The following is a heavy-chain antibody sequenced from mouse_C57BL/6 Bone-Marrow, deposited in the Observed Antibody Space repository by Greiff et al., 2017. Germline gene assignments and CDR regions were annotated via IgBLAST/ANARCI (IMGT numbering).Heavy chain of an antibody. CDR3: AREGDDYEGFAY. CDR1: GFTFSDYY. CDR2: INYDGSST. D-gene: IGHD2-4*01. V-gene: IGHV5-16*01. J-gene: IGHJ3*01. Sequence: EVQRVESEGGLVQPGSSMKLSCTASGFTFSDYYMAWVRQVPEKGLEWVANINYDGSSTYYLDSLKSRFIISRDNAKNILYLQMSSLKSEDTATYYCAREGDDYEGFAYWGQGTLVTVSA.